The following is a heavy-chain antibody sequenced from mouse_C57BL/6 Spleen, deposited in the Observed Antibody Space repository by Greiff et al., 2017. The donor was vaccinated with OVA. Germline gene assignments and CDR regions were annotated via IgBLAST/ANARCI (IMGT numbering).Heavy chain of an antibody. CDR1: GYTFTSYW. D-gene: IGHD2-1*01. J-gene: IGHJ4*01. V-gene: IGHV1-52*01. CDR2: IDPSDSDT. Sequence: VQLQQPGAELVRPGSSVKLSCKASGYTFTSYWMPWVKQRPIQGLEWIGNIDPSDSDTHYNQKFKDKATLTVDKSSSTAYMQLSSLTSEDSAVYDCAREGENYGNYRAKDYWGQGTSVTVSS. CDR3: AREGENYGNYRAKDY.